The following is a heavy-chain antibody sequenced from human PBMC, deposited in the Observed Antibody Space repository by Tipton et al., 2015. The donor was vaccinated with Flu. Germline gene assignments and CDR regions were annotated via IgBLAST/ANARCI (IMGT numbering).Heavy chain of an antibody. D-gene: IGHD3-16*02. CDR1: GGSISDYY. V-gene: IGHV4-59*13. CDR2: IFYTGNT. Sequence: LRLSCSLSGGSISDYYYTWIRQPPGKGLEWIGSIFYTGNTDYSPSLKSRVTISLDTSKNQFSLELTSMTAADTAVYYCARVLSSEYYYGMDVWGQGTTVTVSS. CDR3: ARVLSSEYYYGMDV. J-gene: IGHJ6*02.